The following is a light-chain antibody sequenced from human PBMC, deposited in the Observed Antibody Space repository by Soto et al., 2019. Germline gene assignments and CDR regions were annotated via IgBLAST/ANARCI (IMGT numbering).Light chain of an antibody. V-gene: IGLV1-40*01. CDR3: QSYDSSRSGWV. J-gene: IGLJ3*02. CDR1: SSNIGAGYD. Sequence: QSVLTQPPSVSGAPGQRVTISCTGSSSNIGAGYDVHWYQQLPGTAPKLLIYGNSNRPSGVPDRFSGSKSGTSASLAITGLQAEDAAYYYCQSYDSSRSGWVFGGGTKLTVL. CDR2: GNS.